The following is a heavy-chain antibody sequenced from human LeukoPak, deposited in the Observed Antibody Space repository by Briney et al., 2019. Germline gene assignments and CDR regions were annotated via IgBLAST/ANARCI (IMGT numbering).Heavy chain of an antibody. Sequence: SETLSLTCTVSGDSISSSYWAWIRQPPGEGLEWIGYIYYSGTPTSYNPSLKSRVTISIDTSRNQFSLKLSSVTAADTAVYYCAREWELLGFDYWGQGTLVTVSS. CDR1: GDSISSSY. CDR2: IYYSGTPT. CDR3: AREWELLGFDY. D-gene: IGHD1-26*01. J-gene: IGHJ4*02. V-gene: IGHV4-59*01.